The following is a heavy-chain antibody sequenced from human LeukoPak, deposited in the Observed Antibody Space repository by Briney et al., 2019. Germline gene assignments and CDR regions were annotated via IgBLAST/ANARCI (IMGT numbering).Heavy chain of an antibody. J-gene: IGHJ4*02. Sequence: GASVKVSCKASGGTFSSYAISWVRQAPGQGLEWMGGIIPIFGTANYAQKFQGRVTITTDESTSTVYMELSSLRSEDTAVYYCASSPPLKYYFDYWGQGTLVTVSS. V-gene: IGHV1-69*05. CDR3: ASSPPLKYYFDY. CDR1: GGTFSSYA. CDR2: IIPIFGTA.